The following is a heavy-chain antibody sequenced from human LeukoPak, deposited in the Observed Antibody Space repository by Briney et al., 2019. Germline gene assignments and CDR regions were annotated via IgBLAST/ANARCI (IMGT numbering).Heavy chain of an antibody. CDR3: ARASGPIKKNRFDQ. V-gene: IGHV3-23*01. Sequence: PGGSLRLPCAASGFTFSSYAMGWVRQAPGKGLEWVSAISGSGGTTYYADSVKGRFTISRDISRSTLYLEMNSLSAEDTAVYYCARASGPIKKNRFDQWGQGTLVTVSS. CDR1: GFTFSSYA. J-gene: IGHJ4*02. D-gene: IGHD1-26*01. CDR2: ISGSGGTT.